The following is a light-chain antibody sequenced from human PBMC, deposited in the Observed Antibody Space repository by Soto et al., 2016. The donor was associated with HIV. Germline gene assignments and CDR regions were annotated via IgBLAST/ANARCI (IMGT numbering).Light chain of an antibody. Sequence: SSELTQDPVVSVALGQTVRITCQGDSLRTYYASWYQQKPGQAPILVIYGKNNRPSGIPDRFSGSSSGNTASLTITGAQAEDEADYYCNSRDSSGNYLERVFGGGTKLTVL. J-gene: IGLJ3*02. CDR3: NSRDSSGNYLERV. CDR2: GKN. CDR1: SLRTYY. V-gene: IGLV3-19*01.